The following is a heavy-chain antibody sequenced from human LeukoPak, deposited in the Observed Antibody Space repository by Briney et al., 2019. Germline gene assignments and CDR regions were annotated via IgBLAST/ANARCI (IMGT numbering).Heavy chain of an antibody. CDR3: AKGSQTNWRSSRFDY. CDR1: GFTVSSNY. D-gene: IGHD1-20*01. Sequence: GGSLRLSCAASGFTVSSNYMSWVRQAPGKGLEWVSAISGSGGSTYYADSVKGRFTISRDNSKNTLYLQMNSLRAEDTAVYYCAKGSQTNWRSSRFDYWGQGTLVTVSS. V-gene: IGHV3-23*01. J-gene: IGHJ4*02. CDR2: ISGSGGST.